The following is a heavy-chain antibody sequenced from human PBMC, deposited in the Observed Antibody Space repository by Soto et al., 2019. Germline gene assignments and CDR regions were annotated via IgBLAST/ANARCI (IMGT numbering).Heavy chain of an antibody. CDR2: IYNSGST. V-gene: IGHV4-59*08. J-gene: IGHJ4*02. CDR3: ARQWDY. Sequence: PSETLSLTCAVYGASFSGYYCSWIRQAPGKGLEWIGYIYNSGSTNYNSSLKSRVTISVDTSKNQFSLKLRSVTAADTAVYYCARQWDYWGQGAQVTVS. CDR1: GASFSGYY.